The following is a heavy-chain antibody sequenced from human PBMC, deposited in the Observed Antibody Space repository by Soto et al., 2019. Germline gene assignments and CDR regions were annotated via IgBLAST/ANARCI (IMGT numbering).Heavy chain of an antibody. CDR3: ARDPSTINTLIGVWFDP. J-gene: IGHJ5*02. D-gene: IGHD4-4*01. CDR1: GDTFGRFT. V-gene: IGHV1-69*13. Sequence: GASVKVSCKASGDTFGRFTINWVRQAPGQGLEWMGGIKPISDITNYAQRFQGRVTFTADASTSTVYLELSSLRSEDTAMYYCARDPSTINTLIGVWFDPWGQGTLVTVSS. CDR2: IKPISDIT.